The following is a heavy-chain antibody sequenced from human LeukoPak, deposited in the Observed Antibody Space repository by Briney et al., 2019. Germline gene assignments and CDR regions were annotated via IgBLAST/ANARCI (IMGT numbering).Heavy chain of an antibody. CDR3: ARDSITGDNSLDY. J-gene: IGHJ4*02. D-gene: IGHD7-27*01. CDR1: GYTFTSYG. CDR2: ISAYNGNT. Sequence: GASVKVSCKASGYTFTSYGINWVRQAPGQGLEWMGWISAYNGNTNYARKLQGRVTMTTDTSTSTAYMELRSLRAEDTAVYYCARDSITGDNSLDYWGRGTLVTVSS. V-gene: IGHV1-18*01.